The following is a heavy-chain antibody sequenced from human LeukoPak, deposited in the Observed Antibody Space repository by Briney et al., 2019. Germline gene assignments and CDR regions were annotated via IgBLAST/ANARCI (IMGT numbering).Heavy chain of an antibody. V-gene: IGHV4-34*01. Sequence: PSETLSLTCAVYGGSFSGYYWSWIRQPPGKGLEWIGEINHSGSTNYNPSLKSRVTISVDTSKNQFSLKLSSVTAADTAVYYCARAGPRFITMVRGVISNWFDPWGQGTLVTVSS. D-gene: IGHD3-10*01. CDR1: GGSFSGYY. CDR2: INHSGST. CDR3: ARAGPRFITMVRGVISNWFDP. J-gene: IGHJ5*02.